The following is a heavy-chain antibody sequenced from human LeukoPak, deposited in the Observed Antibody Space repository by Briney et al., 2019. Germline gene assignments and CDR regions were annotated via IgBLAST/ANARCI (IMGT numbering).Heavy chain of an antibody. CDR2: IYYSGST. J-gene: IGHJ6*02. V-gene: IGHV4-34*09. Sequence: SETLSLTCAVYGGSFSGYYWSWIRQPPGKGLEWIGYIYYSGSTYYNPSLKSRVTISVDTSKNQFSLKLSSVTAADTAVYYCARDGADNWNPDYYGMDVWGQGTTVTVSS. CDR3: ARDGADNWNPDYYGMDV. CDR1: GGSFSGYY. D-gene: IGHD1-20*01.